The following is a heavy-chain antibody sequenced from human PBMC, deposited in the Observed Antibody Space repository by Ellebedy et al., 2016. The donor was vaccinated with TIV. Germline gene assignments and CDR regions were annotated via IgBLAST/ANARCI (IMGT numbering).Heavy chain of an antibody. J-gene: IGHJ3*02. V-gene: IGHV1-2*02. D-gene: IGHD3-16*01. Sequence: ASVKVSXXASGGTFSSYAISWVRQAPGQGLEWMAWINPNSGVTNYAQKFQGRVTVTRDTSISTASLELSRLRSDDTAVYYCARDGVRGGALDIWGQGTVVTVSS. CDR3: ARDGVRGGALDI. CDR2: INPNSGVT. CDR1: GGTFSSYA.